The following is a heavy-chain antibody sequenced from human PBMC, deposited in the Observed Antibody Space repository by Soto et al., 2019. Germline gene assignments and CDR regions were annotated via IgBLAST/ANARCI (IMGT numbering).Heavy chain of an antibody. D-gene: IGHD3-22*01. CDR3: ARDQTDSGGYSDS. J-gene: IGHJ4*02. V-gene: IGHV3-23*01. Sequence: GGSLRLSCVVSGFTFSSYGMNWVRQAPGEGLEWVSAISGTGGSTYYADSVKGRFTISRDNSKNTLYLQVSNLRAEDTAVYFCARDQTDSGGYSDSWGQGTLVTVSS. CDR2: ISGTGGST. CDR1: GFTFSSYG.